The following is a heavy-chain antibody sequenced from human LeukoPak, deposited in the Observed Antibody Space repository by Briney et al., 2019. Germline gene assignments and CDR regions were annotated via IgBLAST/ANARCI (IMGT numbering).Heavy chain of an antibody. CDR3: VRGLYGLGWDY. CDR2: VTSDGGSI. D-gene: IGHD3-10*01. V-gene: IGHV3-64D*06. CDR1: RFTISNFN. Sequence: PGGSLRLSCSASRFTISNFNMHWVRQAPRPGLQFVSGVTSDGGSIDYADSVRGRFTISRDNSKNTLYLRMTSLRVEDTALYYCVRGLYGLGWDYWGPGTLVTVSS. J-gene: IGHJ4*02.